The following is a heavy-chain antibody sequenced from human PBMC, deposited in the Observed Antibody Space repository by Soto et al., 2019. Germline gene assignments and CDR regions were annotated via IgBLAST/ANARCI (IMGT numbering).Heavy chain of an antibody. D-gene: IGHD3-10*01. CDR3: ARETMVRARGRKYYFDY. V-gene: IGHV3-23*01. J-gene: IGHJ4*02. Sequence: GGSLRLSCAASGFTFSSYAMSWVRQAPGKGLEWVSAISGSGGSTYYADSVKGRFTISRDNSKNTLYLQMNSLRAEDTAVYYCARETMVRARGRKYYFDYWGQGTLVTVSS. CDR2: ISGSGGST. CDR1: GFTFSSYA.